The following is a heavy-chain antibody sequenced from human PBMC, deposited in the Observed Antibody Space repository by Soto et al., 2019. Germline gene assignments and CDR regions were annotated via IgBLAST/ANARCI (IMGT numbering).Heavy chain of an antibody. D-gene: IGHD6-13*01. CDR3: ARWRTKEDNSSSWYFAFDI. Sequence: QVQLVHSGAEVKKPGSSVKVSCKASGGTFSSYTISWVRQAPGQGLEWMGRIIPILGIANYAQKFQGRVTITADKSTSPAYMELGSLRSADTAVYDCARWRTKEDNSSSWYFAFDIWGQVTMVTVSS. J-gene: IGHJ3*02. CDR1: GGTFSSYT. CDR2: IIPILGIA. V-gene: IGHV1-69*02.